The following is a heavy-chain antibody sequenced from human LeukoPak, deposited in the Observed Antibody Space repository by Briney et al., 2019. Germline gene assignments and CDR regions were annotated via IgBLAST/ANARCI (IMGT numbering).Heavy chain of an antibody. V-gene: IGHV4-38-2*02. J-gene: IGHJ5*02. Sequence: SETLSLTCTVSGYSISSGYYWGWIRQPPGKGLEWIGSIYHSGSTYYNPSLKSRVTISVDTSKNQFSLTLSSVTAADTAVYYCARGTTTVTNWFDPWGQGTLVTVSS. CDR1: GYSISSGYY. D-gene: IGHD4-11*01. CDR3: ARGTTTVTNWFDP. CDR2: IYHSGST.